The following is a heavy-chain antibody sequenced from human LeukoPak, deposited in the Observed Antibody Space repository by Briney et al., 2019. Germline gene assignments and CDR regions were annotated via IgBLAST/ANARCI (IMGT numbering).Heavy chain of an antibody. Sequence: GASVKVSCKASGYTFTSYAMHWVRQAPGQRLEWTGWINAGNGNTKYSQKFQGRVTITRDTSASTAYMELSSLRSEDTAVYYCARGYYDILTGYYPFDYWGQGTLVTVSS. V-gene: IGHV1-3*01. CDR1: GYTFTSYA. CDR3: ARGYYDILTGYYPFDY. D-gene: IGHD3-9*01. J-gene: IGHJ4*02. CDR2: INAGNGNT.